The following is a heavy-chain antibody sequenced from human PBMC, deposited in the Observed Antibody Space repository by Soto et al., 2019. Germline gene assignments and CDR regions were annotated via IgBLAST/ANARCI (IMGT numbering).Heavy chain of an antibody. V-gene: IGHV6-1*01. J-gene: IGHJ1*01. CDR3: ARDLSLAFHH. CDR2: TYYRSKWYN. Sequence: SQTLSLTGAISGDSVSSNSAAWNWIRQSPSRGLEWLGRTYYRSKWYNGYPVSVKSRITINPDTSKNQFSLHLNSVTPEDTAVNYCARDLSLAFHHWGQGTLVTVSS. CDR1: GDSVSSNSAA.